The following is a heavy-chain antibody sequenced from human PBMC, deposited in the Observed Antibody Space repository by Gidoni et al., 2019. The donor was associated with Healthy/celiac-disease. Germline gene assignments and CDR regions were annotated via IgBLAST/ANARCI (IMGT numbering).Heavy chain of an antibody. D-gene: IGHD1-1*01. J-gene: IGHJ6*02. V-gene: IGHV4-30-4*01. CDR1: GGSISRGDYY. CDR2: IYYSGST. Sequence: QVQLQESGPGLVKPSQTLSLTCTVSGGSISRGDYYWSWIRPPPGKGLEWIGYIYYSGSTYYNPSLKSRVTISVDTSKNQFSLKLSSVTAADTAVYYCARETWKTNYYYYGMDVWGQGTTVTVSS. CDR3: ARETWKTNYYYYGMDV.